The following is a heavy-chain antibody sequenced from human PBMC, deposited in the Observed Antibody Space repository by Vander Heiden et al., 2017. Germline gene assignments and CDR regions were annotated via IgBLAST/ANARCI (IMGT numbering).Heavy chain of an antibody. D-gene: IGHD4-17*01. V-gene: IGHV1-24*01. Sequence: QVQLVQSGAELKKPGASVKVSCKVSAYTLGELSMHWVRQAPGKGLEWMGGLDPESGETFYAPAFLGRVTMTEDTFPDTAYMELSSLRSEDTAVYYCATEAGNVVTTPPFYYYGMDVWGQGTTVTVSS. CDR3: ATEAGNVVTTPPFYYYGMDV. J-gene: IGHJ6*02. CDR1: AYTLGELS. CDR2: LDPESGET.